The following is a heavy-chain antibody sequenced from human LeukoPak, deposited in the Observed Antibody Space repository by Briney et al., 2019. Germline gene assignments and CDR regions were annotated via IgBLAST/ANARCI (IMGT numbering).Heavy chain of an antibody. Sequence: SETLSLTCAVYGGSFSGYYWSWIRQPPGKGLEWIGEINHSGSTNYNPSLKSRVTISVDTSKNQFSLKLSSVTAADTAVYYCARDLSYYDILTGYSPTNAFDIWGQGTMVTVSS. CDR1: GGSFSGYY. V-gene: IGHV4-34*01. CDR2: INHSGST. CDR3: ARDLSYYDILTGYSPTNAFDI. J-gene: IGHJ3*02. D-gene: IGHD3-9*01.